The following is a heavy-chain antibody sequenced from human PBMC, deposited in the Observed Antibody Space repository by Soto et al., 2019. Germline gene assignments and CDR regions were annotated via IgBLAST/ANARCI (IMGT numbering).Heavy chain of an antibody. J-gene: IGHJ6*02. CDR1: GYRFTSYG. D-gene: IGHD3-22*01. CDR2: ISAYDDNT. CDR3: ARGGYYDSSGSRNYHYYGMNV. V-gene: IGHV1-18*01. Sequence: ASVKVSCKASGYRFTSYGSSWVRQAPGQGLEWLGWISAYDDNTKYAQTLQGRVSMSTDTSTNTAYMELRSLRSDDTAMYYCARGGYYDSSGSRNYHYYGMNVWGQGTTVTVSS.